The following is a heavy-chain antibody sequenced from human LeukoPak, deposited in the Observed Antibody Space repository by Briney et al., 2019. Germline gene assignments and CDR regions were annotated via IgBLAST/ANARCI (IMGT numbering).Heavy chain of an antibody. CDR2: ITAYNGNT. V-gene: IGHV1-18*01. J-gene: IGHJ4*02. Sequence: ASVKVSCKAFGYIFTNYGISWVRQAPGQGLEWMGWITAYNGNTKYAQKFQGRVTMTTDTSTSTAFMELRSLRSDDTAVYYCARGVEMATILVGLWGQGTLVTVSS. CDR3: ARGVEMATILVGL. CDR1: GYIFTNYG. D-gene: IGHD5-24*01.